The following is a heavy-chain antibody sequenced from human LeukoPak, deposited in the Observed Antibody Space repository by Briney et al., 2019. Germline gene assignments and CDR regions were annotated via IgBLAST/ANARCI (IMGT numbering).Heavy chain of an antibody. Sequence: SETLSLTCAVYGGSFSGYYWSWIRQPPGKGLEWIGEINHSGSTNYNPSPTSRVTISVDTSKNLFSLKLSSVPASDTAVYYCARSRASYYDFWSGYTNGGYYFDYWGQGTLVTVSS. CDR1: GGSFSGYY. CDR2: INHSGST. J-gene: IGHJ4*02. CDR3: ARSRASYYDFWSGYTNGGYYFDY. V-gene: IGHV4-34*01. D-gene: IGHD3-3*01.